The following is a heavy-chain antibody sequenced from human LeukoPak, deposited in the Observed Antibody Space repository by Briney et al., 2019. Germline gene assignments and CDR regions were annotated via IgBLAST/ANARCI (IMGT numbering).Heavy chain of an antibody. D-gene: IGHD6-19*01. CDR2: IYYSGST. CDR3: ARGIAVAGTGWFDP. CDR1: RGSISSYY. Sequence: SETLSLTCTVSRGSISSYYWSWIRQPPGKGLEWIGYIYYSGSTNYNPSLKSRVTISVDTSKNQFSLKLSSVTAADTAVYYCARGIAVAGTGWFDPWGQGTLVTASS. J-gene: IGHJ5*02. V-gene: IGHV4-59*01.